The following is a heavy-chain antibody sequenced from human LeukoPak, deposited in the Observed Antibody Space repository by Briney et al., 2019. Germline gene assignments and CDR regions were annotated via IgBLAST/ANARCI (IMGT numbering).Heavy chain of an antibody. D-gene: IGHD6-13*01. CDR2: IKSKTDGGTT. CDR1: GFTFSNAW. J-gene: IGHJ4*02. V-gene: IGHV3-15*01. CDR3: TTDLGTAGDFDY. Sequence: PGGSLRLSCAASGFTFSNAWMSWVRQAPGKGLEWVGRIKSKTDGGTTDYAAPVKGRFTISRDDSKNTLYLRMNSLKTEDTAVYYCTTDLGTAGDFDYWGQGTLVTVSS.